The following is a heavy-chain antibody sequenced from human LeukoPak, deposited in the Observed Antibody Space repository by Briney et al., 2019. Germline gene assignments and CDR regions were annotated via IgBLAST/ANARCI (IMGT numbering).Heavy chain of an antibody. V-gene: IGHV4-30-4*01. CDR1: GCSISSCDYY. CDR3: ASTYGSGSYHYFDN. Sequence: AQTLSLTCAASGCSISSCDYYWSWIPQPPGKGLEWIWYIDCSGSTYYNPSLKRRVTMSVDTSKTQFSLKMSSVTAADTAVYYSASTYGSGSYHYFDNWGQGTLVTVSS. J-gene: IGHJ4*02. CDR2: IDCSGST. D-gene: IGHD3-10*01.